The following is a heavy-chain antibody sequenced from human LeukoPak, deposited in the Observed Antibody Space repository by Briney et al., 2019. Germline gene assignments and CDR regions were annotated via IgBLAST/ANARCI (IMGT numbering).Heavy chain of an antibody. D-gene: IGHD6-25*01. CDR3: ANPTTRAADY. V-gene: IGHV3-30*02. CDR1: GFTSSSYG. Sequence: GGPLRLSCAASGFTSSSYGMHWVRQAPGKGLEWVAFIRYDGSNKYYADSVKGRFTISRDNSKNTLYLQMNSLRAEDTAVYYCANPTTRAADYWGQGTLVTVSS. J-gene: IGHJ4*02. CDR2: IRYDGSNK.